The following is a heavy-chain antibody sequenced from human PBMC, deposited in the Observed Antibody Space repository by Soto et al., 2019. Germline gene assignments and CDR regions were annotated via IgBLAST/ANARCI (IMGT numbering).Heavy chain of an antibody. CDR2: IYYSGST. V-gene: IGHV4-30-4*01. D-gene: IGHD3-22*01. CDR1: GGSISSGDYY. Sequence: QVQLQESGPGLVKPSQTLSLTCTVSGGSISSGDYYWSWIRQPPGKGLEWIGYIYYSGSTYYNPSLKSRVTISLDTSNNHFSLKLSSVTAADTAVYYCASTYYYDSSGYYYYYFDYWGQGTLVTVSS. J-gene: IGHJ4*02. CDR3: ASTYYYDSSGYYYYYFDY.